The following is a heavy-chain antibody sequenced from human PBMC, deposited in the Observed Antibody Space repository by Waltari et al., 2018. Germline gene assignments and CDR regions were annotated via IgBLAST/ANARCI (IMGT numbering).Heavy chain of an antibody. CDR3: TRGVYYGSGSYEEGDYGMDV. Sequence: QITLKESGPTLVKPTQTLTLTCTFSGFSLSTSGVGVGWIRQPPGKALEWLALIYWNDDKRYSPSLKGRLTITKETSKNQVVLTMTNMDPVDTATYYCTRGVYYGSGSYEEGDYGMDVWGQGTTVTVSS. D-gene: IGHD3-10*01. V-gene: IGHV2-5*01. CDR2: IYWNDDK. J-gene: IGHJ6*02. CDR1: GFSLSTSGVG.